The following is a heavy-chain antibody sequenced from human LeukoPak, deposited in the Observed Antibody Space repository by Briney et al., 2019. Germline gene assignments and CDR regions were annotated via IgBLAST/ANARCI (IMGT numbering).Heavy chain of an antibody. CDR1: GFTFSSYS. CDR3: ARSGGSGYHYY. CDR2: ISSSSNTI. Sequence: GGSLRLSCAASGFTFSSYSMNWVRQAPGKGLEWVSYISSSSNTIYYADSVKGRFTISRDNAKNSLYLQMNSLRAEDTAVYYCARSGGSGYHYYWGQGTLVTVSS. J-gene: IGHJ4*02. D-gene: IGHD3-22*01. V-gene: IGHV3-48*04.